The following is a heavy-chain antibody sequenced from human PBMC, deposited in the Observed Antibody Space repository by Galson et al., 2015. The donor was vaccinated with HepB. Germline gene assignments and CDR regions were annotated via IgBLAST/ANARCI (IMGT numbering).Heavy chain of an antibody. CDR3: ARVLYSSSSVDYYYAMDV. CDR2: IIPIFGTA. CDR1: GGTFSSYA. Sequence: SVKVSCKASGGTFSSYAISWVRQAPGQGLEWMGGIIPIFGTANYAQKFQGRVTITADKSTSTAYMELSSLRSEDTAVYYCARVLYSSSSVDYYYAMDVWGQGTTVTVSS. J-gene: IGHJ6*02. V-gene: IGHV1-69*06. D-gene: IGHD6-6*01.